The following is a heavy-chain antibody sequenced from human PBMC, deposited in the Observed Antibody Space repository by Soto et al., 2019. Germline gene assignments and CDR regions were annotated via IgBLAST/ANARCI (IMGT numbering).Heavy chain of an antibody. V-gene: IGHV3-49*04. CDR3: TRVGARGSFPSSFDP. CDR1: GFTFGDYA. Sequence: PGGSLRLSCTASGFTFGDYAMSWVRQAPGKGLEWVGFIRSKAYGGTTEYAASVKGRFTISRDDSKSIAYLQMNSLKTEDTAVYYCTRVGARGSFPSSFDPWGQGTLVTVSS. J-gene: IGHJ5*02. CDR2: IRSKAYGGTT. D-gene: IGHD3-10*01.